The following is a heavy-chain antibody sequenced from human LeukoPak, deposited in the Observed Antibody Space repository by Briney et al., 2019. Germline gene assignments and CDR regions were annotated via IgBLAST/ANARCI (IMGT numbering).Heavy chain of an antibody. J-gene: IGHJ6*03. CDR2: ISSSTSYT. CDR1: GFTLSSYS. Sequence: PGGSLRLSCAASGFTLSSYSMNWVRQAPGKGLEWVSSISSSTSYTYYADSVKGRFTISRDNSKNTLYLQMNSLRAEDTAVYYCAKARGSGSPYYYYYMDVWGKGTTVTISS. D-gene: IGHD3-10*01. V-gene: IGHV3-21*01. CDR3: AKARGSGSPYYYYYMDV.